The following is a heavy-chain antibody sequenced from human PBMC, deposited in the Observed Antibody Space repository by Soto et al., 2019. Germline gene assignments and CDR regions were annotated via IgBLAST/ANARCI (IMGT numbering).Heavy chain of an antibody. Sequence: PSDILSLTCVVSGVSLSISHWWCWLRQPPGKGLEWIGEVYHSGSANYNPSLKSRVSMSVDKSKNQFSLRLTSVTAADTALYFCARIAVVPSALDPWGQGTLVTVSS. CDR2: VYHSGSA. J-gene: IGHJ5*02. V-gene: IGHV4-4*02. CDR3: ARIAVVPSALDP. D-gene: IGHD2-2*01. CDR1: GVSLSISHW.